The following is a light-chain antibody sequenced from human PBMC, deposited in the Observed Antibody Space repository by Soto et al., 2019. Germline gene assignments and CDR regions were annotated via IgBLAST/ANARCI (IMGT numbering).Light chain of an antibody. V-gene: IGLV2-11*01. J-gene: IGLJ2*01. CDR2: DVS. Sequence: QSALTQPRSVSGSPGQSVTISCTGTSSDVGGYNYVSWYQQHPGKAPKLMIYDVSKRPSGVPDRFSGSKSGNTASLTISGLQAEDGADYYCCSYAGSYTVVFGGWTKLTVL. CDR3: CSYAGSYTVV. CDR1: SSDVGGYNY.